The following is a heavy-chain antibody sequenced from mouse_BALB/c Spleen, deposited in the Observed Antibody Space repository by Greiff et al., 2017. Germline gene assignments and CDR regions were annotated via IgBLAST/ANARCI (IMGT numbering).Heavy chain of an antibody. J-gene: IGHJ4*01. CDR3: ARSDYYGSNYYAMDY. D-gene: IGHD1-1*01. CDR1: GYTFTSYW. V-gene: IGHV1-7*01. CDR2: INPSTGYT. Sequence: QVQLKESGAELAKPGASVKMSCKASGYTFTSYWMHWVKQRPGQGLEWIGYINPSTGYTEYNQKFKDKATLTADKSSSTAYMQLSSLTSEDSAVYYCARSDYYGSNYYAMDYWGQGTSVTVSS.